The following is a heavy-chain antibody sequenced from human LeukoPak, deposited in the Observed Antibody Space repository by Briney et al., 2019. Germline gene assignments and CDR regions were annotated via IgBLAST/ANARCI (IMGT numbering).Heavy chain of an antibody. V-gene: IGHV3-33*08. D-gene: IGHD6-19*01. J-gene: IGHJ6*03. CDR2: IWYDGSNK. CDR3: ARDGWYSSVFYYYYMDV. CDR1: GFSFSDSY. Sequence: GGSLRLSCAASGFSFSDSYMSWIRQAPGKGLEWVAVIWYDGSNKYYADSVKGRFTISRDNSKNTLYLQMNSLRAEDTAVYYCARDGWYSSVFYYYYMDVWGKGTTVTVSS.